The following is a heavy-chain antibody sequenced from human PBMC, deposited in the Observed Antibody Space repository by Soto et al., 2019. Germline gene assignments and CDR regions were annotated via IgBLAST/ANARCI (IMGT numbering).Heavy chain of an antibody. J-gene: IGHJ4*02. D-gene: IGHD6-19*01. CDR1: GYTFTSYG. Sequence: ASVKVSCKASGYTFTSYGISWVRQAPGQGLEWMGWISAYNGNTNYAQKLQGRVTMTTDTSTSTAYMELRSLRSDDTAVYYCARDWLEQWLAPHPQLQYWGQGTLVTVSS. CDR2: ISAYNGNT. CDR3: ARDWLEQWLAPHPQLQY. V-gene: IGHV1-18*01.